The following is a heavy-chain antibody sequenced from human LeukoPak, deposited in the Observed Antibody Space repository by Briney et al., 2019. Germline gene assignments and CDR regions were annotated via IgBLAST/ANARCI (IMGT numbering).Heavy chain of an antibody. CDR2: INTNTGSP. CDR3: ARDNGPRALDP. D-gene: IGHD2-8*01. Sequence: ASVKVSCKASGYIFTSYAISWVRQAPGQGLEWMGWINTNTGSPTYAQGFTGRFVFSLDTSVTTAYLQISSLKSEDTAVYFCARDNGPRALDPWGQGSLVTVSS. V-gene: IGHV7-4-1*02. CDR1: GYIFTSYA. J-gene: IGHJ5*02.